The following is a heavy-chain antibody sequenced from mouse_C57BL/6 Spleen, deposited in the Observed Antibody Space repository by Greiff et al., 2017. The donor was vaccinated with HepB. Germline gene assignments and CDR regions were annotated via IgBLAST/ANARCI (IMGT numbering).Heavy chain of an antibody. V-gene: IGHV1-80*01. Sequence: LQESGAELVKPGASVKISCKASGYAFSSYWMNWVKQRPGKGLEWIGQIYPGDGDTNYNGKFKGKATLTADKSSSTAYMQLSSLTSEDSAVYFGARSRYYGSSFYFDYWGQGTTLTVSS. J-gene: IGHJ2*01. D-gene: IGHD1-1*01. CDR2: IYPGDGDT. CDR1: GYAFSSYW. CDR3: ARSRYYGSSFYFDY.